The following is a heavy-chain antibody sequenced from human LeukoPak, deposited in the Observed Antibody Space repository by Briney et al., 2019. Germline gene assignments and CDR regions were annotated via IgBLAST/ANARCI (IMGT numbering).Heavy chain of an antibody. CDR3: AKDMAYSGSDEGFDY. CDR2: IGAGGTFT. D-gene: IGHD1-26*01. J-gene: IGHJ4*02. Sequence: PGGSLRLSCTASGFTFSSYAMNWIRQAPGKGLEWVSGIGAGGTFTYYADSVKGRFTIFRDNSRNTLYLQMNSLRADDTAVYYCAKDMAYSGSDEGFDYWGQGTLVTVSS. CDR1: GFTFSSYA. V-gene: IGHV3-23*01.